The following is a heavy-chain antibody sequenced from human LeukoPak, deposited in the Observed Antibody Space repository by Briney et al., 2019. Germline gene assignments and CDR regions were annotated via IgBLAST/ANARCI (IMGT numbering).Heavy chain of an antibody. CDR3: AKGSDSGGYYYVD. V-gene: IGHV3-48*01. CDR2: ISSGSNVI. D-gene: IGHD3-22*01. Sequence: GGSLRLSCAASGFTFRSYSMNWVRQAPGKGLEWVSYISSGSNVIYYTDSVKGRFTISRDNAENSLYLQMSSLRVEDTAVYFWAKGSDSGGYYYVDWGQGTLVTVSS. CDR1: GFTFRSYS. J-gene: IGHJ4*02.